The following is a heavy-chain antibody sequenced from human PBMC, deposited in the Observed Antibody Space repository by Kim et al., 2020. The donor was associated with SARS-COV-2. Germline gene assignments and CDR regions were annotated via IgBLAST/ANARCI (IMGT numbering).Heavy chain of an antibody. Sequence: SETLSLTCTVSGGSISGYYWSWIRQPPGKGLEWIGYISYSGSTTYNPTLKSRVTISIDTSKNQFSLKLSSVAAADTAVYYCARSGTGANYHYGMDVWVQG. CDR2: ISYSGST. V-gene: IGHV4-59*13. D-gene: IGHD7-27*01. CDR3: ARSGTGANYHYGMDV. J-gene: IGHJ6*02. CDR1: GGSISGYY.